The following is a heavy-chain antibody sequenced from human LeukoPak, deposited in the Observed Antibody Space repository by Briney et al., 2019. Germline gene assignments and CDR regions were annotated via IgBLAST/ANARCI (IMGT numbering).Heavy chain of an antibody. D-gene: IGHD2-2*01. CDR1: GGSFSGYY. CDR3: ARALGCSSTSCYRHIDY. Sequence: PSETLSLTCAVYGGSFSGYYWSWIRQPPGKGLEWIGEINHSGSTNYNPSLKSRVTISVDTSKNQFSLKLSSVTAADTAVYYCARALGCSSTSCYRHIDYWGQGTLVTVSS. V-gene: IGHV4-34*01. CDR2: INHSGST. J-gene: IGHJ4*02.